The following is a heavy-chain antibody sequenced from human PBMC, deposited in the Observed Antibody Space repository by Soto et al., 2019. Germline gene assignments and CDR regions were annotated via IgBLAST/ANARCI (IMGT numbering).Heavy chain of an antibody. CDR2: IYRTGST. J-gene: IGHJ4*02. V-gene: IGHV4-4*03. D-gene: IGHD1-7*01. CDR3: ASRDPGTSVDY. Sequence: PETLSLTCAVSGASFTSNDWWTWVRQPLGRGLEWIGEIYRTGSTNYNPSLKSRVTISLDKSENQFSLKVTSLTAADTAVYYCASRDPGTSVDYWGQGTLVTVST. CDR1: GASFTSNDW.